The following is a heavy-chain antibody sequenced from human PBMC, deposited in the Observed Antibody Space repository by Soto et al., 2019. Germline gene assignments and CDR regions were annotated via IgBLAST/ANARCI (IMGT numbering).Heavy chain of an antibody. Sequence: ASVKVSCKASGYTFTSYDINWVRQATGQGLEWMGWMNPNSGNTGYAQKFQGRVTMTRNTSISTAYMELSSLRSEDTAMYYCARLYGDYYYYYYMDVWGKGTTVTVSS. CDR2: MNPNSGNT. J-gene: IGHJ6*03. D-gene: IGHD4-17*01. CDR3: ARLYGDYYYYYYMDV. V-gene: IGHV1-8*01. CDR1: GYTFTSYD.